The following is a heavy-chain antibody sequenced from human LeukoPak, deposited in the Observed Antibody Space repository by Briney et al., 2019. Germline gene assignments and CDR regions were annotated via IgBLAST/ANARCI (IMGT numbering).Heavy chain of an antibody. Sequence: GESLRISCTGSGYSFTSYWITWVRQMPGKGLECMGRIDPNDSDTKYCPSFQGHVTISADKSINTAYLQWSSLKASDTAVYYCALERGYWGIGLDIWGQGTMVTVSS. CDR1: GYSFTSYW. CDR2: IDPNDSDT. CDR3: ALERGYWGIGLDI. D-gene: IGHD7-27*01. V-gene: IGHV5-10-1*01. J-gene: IGHJ3*02.